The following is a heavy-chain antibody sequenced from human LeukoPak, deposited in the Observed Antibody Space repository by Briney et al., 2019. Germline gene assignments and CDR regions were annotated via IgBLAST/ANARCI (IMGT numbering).Heavy chain of an antibody. D-gene: IGHD6-19*01. J-gene: IGHJ4*02. Sequence: PGGSLRLSCAASGFTFSDYYMSWIRQAPGKGLEWVSYISSSGSTIYYADSVKGRFTISRDNAKNSLYLQMNSLRAEDTAVYYCARDRGQPTWLDLFDYWGQGTLVTVSS. CDR3: ARDRGQPTWLDLFDY. CDR1: GFTFSDYY. V-gene: IGHV3-11*04. CDR2: ISSSGSTI.